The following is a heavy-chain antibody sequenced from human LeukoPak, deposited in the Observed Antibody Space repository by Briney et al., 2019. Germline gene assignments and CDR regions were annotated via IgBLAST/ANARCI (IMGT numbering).Heavy chain of an antibody. CDR2: IRYDGSNK. J-gene: IGHJ4*02. Sequence: PGGSLRLSCAASGFTFSSYGMHWVRQAPGKGLEWVAFIRYDGSNKYYADSVKGRFTISRDNPKNSLYLQMNSLRAEDTAVYYCAREVAEGFDYWGQGTLVTVSS. CDR1: GFTFSSYG. V-gene: IGHV3-30*02. CDR3: AREVAEGFDY.